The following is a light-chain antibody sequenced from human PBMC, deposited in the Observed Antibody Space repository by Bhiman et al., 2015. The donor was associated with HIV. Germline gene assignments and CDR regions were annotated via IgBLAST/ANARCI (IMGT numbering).Light chain of an antibody. V-gene: IGLV2-23*02. CDR2: DVS. Sequence: QSALTQPASVSGSPGQSITISCTGTSSDVGDYNYVSWYQQHPGKAPKVMIYDVSKRPSGVSNRFSGSKSGNTASLTISGLQAEDEADYYCCSYAGSRVFGGGTKLTVL. J-gene: IGLJ2*01. CDR3: CSYAGSRV. CDR1: SSDVGDYNY.